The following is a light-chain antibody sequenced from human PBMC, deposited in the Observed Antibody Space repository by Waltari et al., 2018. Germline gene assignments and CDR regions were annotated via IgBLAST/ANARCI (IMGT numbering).Light chain of an antibody. CDR3: AAWDDSLSVSYV. Sequence: QSMLTQPPSASGTPGQTVTISCSGTNSNIGRNSVFWYQQLPGTAPKLRIYRSNQRPSAVPDRFSGSKSGSSASLAIRGLQSEDEADYYCAAWDDSLSVSYVFGSGTKVTV. V-gene: IGLV1-47*01. CDR2: RSN. J-gene: IGLJ1*01. CDR1: NSNIGRNS.